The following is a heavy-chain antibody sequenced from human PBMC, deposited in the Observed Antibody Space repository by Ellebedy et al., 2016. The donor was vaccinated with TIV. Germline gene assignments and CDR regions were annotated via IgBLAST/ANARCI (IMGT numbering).Heavy chain of an antibody. Sequence: GESLKISCAASGFTFSTHGMHWVRQAPGKGLEWVAVISYDGSNKYYADSVMGRFTISRDNTKNTLFLQMNSLRPEDTAVYYCAKEGIYNNYFDYWGQGTLVTVSS. D-gene: IGHD5-12*01. V-gene: IGHV3-30*18. J-gene: IGHJ4*02. CDR3: AKEGIYNNYFDY. CDR2: ISYDGSNK. CDR1: GFTFSTHG.